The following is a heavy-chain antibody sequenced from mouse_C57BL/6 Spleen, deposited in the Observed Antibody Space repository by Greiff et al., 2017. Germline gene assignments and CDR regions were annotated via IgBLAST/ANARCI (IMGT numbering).Heavy chain of an antibody. CDR3: ARGYEGVDY. D-gene: IGHD1-2*01. CDR1: GYTFTSYW. Sequence: QVQLQQPGAELVRPGSSVKLSCKASGYTFTSYWMHWVKQRPIQGLEWIGNIDPSDSETHYNQKFKDKATLTVDKSSSTAYMQRSSLTSEDSAVYYCARGYEGVDYWGQGTSVTVSS. CDR2: IDPSDSET. V-gene: IGHV1-52*01. J-gene: IGHJ4*01.